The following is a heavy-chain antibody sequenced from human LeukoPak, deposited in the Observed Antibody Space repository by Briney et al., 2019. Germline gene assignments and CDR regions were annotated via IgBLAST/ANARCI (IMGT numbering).Heavy chain of an antibody. CDR1: GFTFSSYN. CDR3: ARILTGYSCNWYPFDY. D-gene: IGHD6-13*01. Sequence: GGSLRLSCAASGFTFSSYNMNWVRQAPGKGLEWVSYISSSSSTIYYADSVKGRFIISRDNAKSSLYLQMNSLRDEDTAVYYCARILTGYSCNWYPFDYWGQGTLVTVSS. J-gene: IGHJ4*02. V-gene: IGHV3-48*02. CDR2: ISSSSSTI.